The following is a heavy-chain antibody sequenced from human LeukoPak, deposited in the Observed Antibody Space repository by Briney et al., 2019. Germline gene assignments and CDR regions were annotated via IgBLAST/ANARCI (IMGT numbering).Heavy chain of an antibody. Sequence: GGSLRLSCAASGFTFSSYGMHWVRQAPGKGLEWVAVISYDGSSKYYADSVKGRFTISRDNSKNTLYLQMNSLRAEDTAVYYCAKERYCSGGSCKPRGIFWFDPWGQGTLVTVSS. CDR1: GFTFSSYG. V-gene: IGHV3-30*18. J-gene: IGHJ5*02. CDR2: ISYDGSSK. CDR3: AKERYCSGGSCKPRGIFWFDP. D-gene: IGHD2-15*01.